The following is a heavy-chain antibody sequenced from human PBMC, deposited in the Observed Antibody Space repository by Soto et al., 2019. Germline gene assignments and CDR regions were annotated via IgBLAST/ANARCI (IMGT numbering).Heavy chain of an antibody. D-gene: IGHD3-3*01. CDR2: IRSSSSTI. V-gene: IGHV3-48*02. Sequence: EVQLVESGGGLVQPGGSLRLSCAASGFTFSSYSMNWVRQAPGKGLEWVSYIRSSSSTIYYADSVKGRFTISRDNAKNSLYLQMNSRIDEDTAVYYCARGGRDEGQYYDFWSGRDYYYYYGMDVWGQGPTVTVSS. J-gene: IGHJ6*02. CDR1: GFTFSSYS. CDR3: ARGGRDEGQYYDFWSGRDYYYYYGMDV.